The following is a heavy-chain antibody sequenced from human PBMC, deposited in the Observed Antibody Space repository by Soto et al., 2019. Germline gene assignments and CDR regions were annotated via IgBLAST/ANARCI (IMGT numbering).Heavy chain of an antibody. CDR2: INAGNGNT. Sequence: GASVKVSCKDSGYTFTSYAMPWVRQAPGQRLEWMGWINAGNGNTKYSQKFQGRVTITRDTSASTAYMELSSLRSEDTAVYYCARDRVGYGDPSYYYYYGMDVWGQGTTVTVSS. CDR3: ARDRVGYGDPSYYYYYGMDV. CDR1: GYTFTSYA. V-gene: IGHV1-3*01. J-gene: IGHJ6*02. D-gene: IGHD4-17*01.